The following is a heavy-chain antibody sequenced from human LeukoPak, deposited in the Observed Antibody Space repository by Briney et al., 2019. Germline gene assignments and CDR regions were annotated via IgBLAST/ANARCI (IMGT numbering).Heavy chain of an antibody. CDR3: ARRSYCSSTSCYGRYYYGMDV. CDR2: IIPIFGTA. Sequence: SVKVSCKASGGTFSSYAINWVRQAPGQGLEWMGGIIPIFGTANYAQKFQGRVTITADESTSTAHMELSSLRSEDTAVYYCARRSYCSSTSCYGRYYYGMDVWGQGTTVTVPS. D-gene: IGHD2-2*01. V-gene: IGHV1-69*13. CDR1: GGTFSSYA. J-gene: IGHJ6*02.